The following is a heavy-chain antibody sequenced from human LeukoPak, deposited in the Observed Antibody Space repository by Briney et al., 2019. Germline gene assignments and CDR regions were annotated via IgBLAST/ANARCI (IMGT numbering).Heavy chain of an antibody. Sequence: GGSLRLSCAASGFPFSSYGMHWVRQAPGKGLEWVAFIRYDGSNKYYADSVKGRFTISRDNSKNTLYLQMNSLRAEDTAVYYCAKGYSSSRNDYYYYMDVWGKGTTVTISS. V-gene: IGHV3-30*02. D-gene: IGHD6-13*01. CDR1: GFPFSSYG. J-gene: IGHJ6*03. CDR2: IRYDGSNK. CDR3: AKGYSSSRNDYYYYMDV.